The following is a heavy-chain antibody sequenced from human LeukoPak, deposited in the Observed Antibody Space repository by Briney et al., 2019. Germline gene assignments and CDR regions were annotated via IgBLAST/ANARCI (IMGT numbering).Heavy chain of an antibody. CDR2: ITRSGVTT. CDR1: GFTFSNYA. J-gene: IGHJ4*02. Sequence: GGSLRLSCAASGFTFSNYAMSWDRQAPGKGLEWVSSITRSGVTTFVADSVKGRFTVSRDNSKNMVYMQMNSLRADDTAVYYCAKAWGAVAGTFYFDYWGQGTLVTVSS. D-gene: IGHD6-19*01. CDR3: AKAWGAVAGTFYFDY. V-gene: IGHV3-23*01.